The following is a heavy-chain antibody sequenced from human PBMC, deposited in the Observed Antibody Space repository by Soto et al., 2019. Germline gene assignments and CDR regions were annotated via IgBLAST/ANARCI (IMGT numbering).Heavy chain of an antibody. CDR2: INAGNGNT. CDR3: AREHCSGSSCSSFDP. J-gene: IGHJ5*02. CDR1: GYSFTTYA. D-gene: IGHD2-15*01. Sequence: QVQLVQSGAEEKKPGASVKVSCKASGYSFTTYAIHWVRQAPGQRLEWMGWINAGNGNTKYSQKFQGRVTITRDTSASTAYMELSSLRSEDTAVYYCAREHCSGSSCSSFDPWGQGTLVTVSS. V-gene: IGHV1-3*05.